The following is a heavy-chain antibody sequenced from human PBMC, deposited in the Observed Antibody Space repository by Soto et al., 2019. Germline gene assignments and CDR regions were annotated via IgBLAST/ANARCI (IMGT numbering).Heavy chain of an antibody. D-gene: IGHD3-22*01. CDR1: GYTFTSYA. Sequence: ASVKVSCKASGYTFTSYAMHWVRQAPGQRLEWMGWINAGNGNTKYPQKFQGRVTITRDTSASTAYMELSSLRSEDTAVYYCAREDSSGYYFQYFDYWGQGTLVTVSS. J-gene: IGHJ4*02. CDR2: INAGNGNT. CDR3: AREDSSGYYFQYFDY. V-gene: IGHV1-3*01.